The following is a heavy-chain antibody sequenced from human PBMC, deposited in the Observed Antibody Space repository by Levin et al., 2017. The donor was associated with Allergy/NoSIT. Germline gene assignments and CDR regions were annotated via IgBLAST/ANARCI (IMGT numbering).Heavy chain of an antibody. CDR2: INHSGST. V-gene: IGHV4-34*01. CDR1: GGSFSGYY. D-gene: IGHD6-19*01. CDR3: ARGSSGWYFPFDY. J-gene: IGHJ4*02. Sequence: SETLSLTCAVYGGSFSGYYWSWIRQPPGKGLEWIGEINHSGSTNYNPSLKSRVTISVDTSKNQFSLKLSSVTAADTAVYYCARGSSGWYFPFDYWGQGTLVTVSS.